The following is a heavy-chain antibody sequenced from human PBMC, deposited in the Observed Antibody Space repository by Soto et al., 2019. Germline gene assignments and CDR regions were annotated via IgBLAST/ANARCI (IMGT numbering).Heavy chain of an antibody. V-gene: IGHV3-33*01. D-gene: IGHD3-10*01. CDR1: GFTFSSYG. Sequence: QVQLVESGGGVVQPGRSLRLSCAASGFTFSSYGMHWVRQAPGKGLEWVAVIWYDGSNKYYADSVKGRFTISRDNSKNTLYLQMNSLRAEYTAVYYCARDLSTPGGVRYYDGMDVWGQGTTVTVSS. CDR2: IWYDGSNK. J-gene: IGHJ6*02. CDR3: ARDLSTPGGVRYYDGMDV.